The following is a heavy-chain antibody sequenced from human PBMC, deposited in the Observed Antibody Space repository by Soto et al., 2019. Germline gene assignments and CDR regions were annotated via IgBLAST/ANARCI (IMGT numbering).Heavy chain of an antibody. CDR3: EKDLEMAHNWSY. CDR2: ISYDGSNK. Sequence: QVQLVESGGGVVQPGRSLRLSCAASGFTFSSYGMHWVRQAPGKGLEWVAVISYDGSNKYYADSVKGRFTISRDNTKNTLYLQMNSLRAEDTAVYYFEKDLEMAHNWSYWGQGTLVTVSS. J-gene: IGHJ4*02. D-gene: IGHD1-1*01. V-gene: IGHV3-30*18. CDR1: GFTFSSYG.